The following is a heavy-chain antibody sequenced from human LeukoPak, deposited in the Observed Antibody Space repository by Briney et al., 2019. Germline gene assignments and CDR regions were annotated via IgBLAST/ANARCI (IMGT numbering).Heavy chain of an antibody. D-gene: IGHD3-9*01. CDR3: ARRTYDILTGRLNYGMDV. CDR1: GFTFSSYE. Sequence: PGGSLRLSCAASGFTFSSYEMNWVRQAPGKGLEWVSYISSSGSTIYYADSVKGRFTISRDNAKNSLYLQMNSLRVEDTAVYYCARRTYDILTGRLNYGMDVWGQGTTVTVSS. CDR2: ISSSGSTI. J-gene: IGHJ6*02. V-gene: IGHV3-48*03.